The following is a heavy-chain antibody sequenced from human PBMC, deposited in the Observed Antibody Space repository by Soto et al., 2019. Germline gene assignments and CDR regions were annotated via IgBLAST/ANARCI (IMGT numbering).Heavy chain of an antibody. CDR3: AIAGDYGVGFFDY. CDR2: IYYSGST. D-gene: IGHD4-17*01. CDR1: GGSISSSSYY. V-gene: IGHV4-39*01. Sequence: SETLSLTCTVSGGSISSSSYYWGWIRQPPGKGLEWIGSIYYSGSTYYNPSLKSRVTISVDTSKNQFSLKLSSVTAADTAVYYCAIAGDYGVGFFDYWGQGTLVTVSS. J-gene: IGHJ4*02.